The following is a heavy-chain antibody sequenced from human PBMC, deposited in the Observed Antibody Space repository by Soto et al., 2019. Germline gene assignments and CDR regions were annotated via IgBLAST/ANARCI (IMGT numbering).Heavy chain of an antibody. Sequence: PSETLSLTCTVSGGSISSYYWSWIRQPPGKGLEWIGYIYYSGSTNYNPSLKSRVTISVDTSKNQFSLKLSSVTAADTAVYYCARAYVFGQWLVPGIDYWGQGTLVTVSS. CDR1: GGSISSYY. CDR2: IYYSGST. J-gene: IGHJ4*02. CDR3: ARAYVFGQWLVPGIDY. D-gene: IGHD6-19*01. V-gene: IGHV4-59*01.